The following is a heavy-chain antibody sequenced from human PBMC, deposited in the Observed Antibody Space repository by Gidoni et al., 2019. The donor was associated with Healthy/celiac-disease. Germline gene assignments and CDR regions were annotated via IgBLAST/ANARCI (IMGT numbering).Heavy chain of an antibody. CDR3: AKYSSSSSPLYYYYGMDV. CDR2: MSGSSGST. V-gene: IGHV3-23*01. CDR1: GFTVSSDR. Sequence: VQLLESGGGLVQPGGSLRRSCAASGFTVSSDRMSWVRQAPVTGLEWVSAMSGSSGSTYYADSVKGRFTISRDNSKNTLYLQMNSLRAEDTAVYYCAKYSSSSSPLYYYYGMDVWCQGTTVTVSS. D-gene: IGHD6-6*01. J-gene: IGHJ6*02.